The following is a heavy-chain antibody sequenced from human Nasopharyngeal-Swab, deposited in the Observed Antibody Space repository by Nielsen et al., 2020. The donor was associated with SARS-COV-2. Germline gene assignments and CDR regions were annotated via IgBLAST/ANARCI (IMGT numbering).Heavy chain of an antibody. Sequence: WVRQAPGQGLEWMGWINPHSRGTKYAQKFQGRVTMTSDTSINTAYMEPRRLRSDDTAVYYCARDDYGDYGYFGHWGQGTLVTVSS. CDR3: ARDDYGDYGYFGH. D-gene: IGHD4-17*01. J-gene: IGHJ4*02. V-gene: IGHV1-2*02. CDR2: INPHSRGT.